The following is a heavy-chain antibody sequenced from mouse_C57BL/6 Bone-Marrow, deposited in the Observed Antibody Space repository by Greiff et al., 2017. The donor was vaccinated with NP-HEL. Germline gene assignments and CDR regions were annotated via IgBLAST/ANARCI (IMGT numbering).Heavy chain of an antibody. J-gene: IGHJ1*03. CDR2: IYPYNGVS. CDR3: ARRGIYSNYWYFDV. Sequence: VQLKESGPELVKPGASVKISCKASGYSFTGYYMHWVKQSHGNILDWIGYIYPYNGVSSYNQKFKGKATLTVDKSSSTAYMELRSLTSEDSAVYYCARRGIYSNYWYFDVWGTGTTVTVSS. D-gene: IGHD2-5*01. V-gene: IGHV1-31*01. CDR1: GYSFTGYY.